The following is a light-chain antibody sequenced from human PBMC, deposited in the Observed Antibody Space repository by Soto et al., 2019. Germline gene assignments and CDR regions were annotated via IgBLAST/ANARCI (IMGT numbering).Light chain of an antibody. CDR3: CSCVVGGALV. V-gene: IGLV2-23*01. J-gene: IGLJ3*02. Sequence: QSVLTQPASVSGAPGQSITISCTGASSDVGISNLVSWYQQYPGKAPKLMIYEGSKRPSGVSNRFSGSNSGNTASLTISGLQAEDEADYYCCSCVVGGALVFGGGTKVTVL. CDR2: EGS. CDR1: SSDVGISNL.